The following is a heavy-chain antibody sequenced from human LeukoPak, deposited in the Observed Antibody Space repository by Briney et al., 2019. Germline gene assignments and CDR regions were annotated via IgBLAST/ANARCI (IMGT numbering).Heavy chain of an antibody. CDR3: ARDGVVVVHYYYYYYMDV. D-gene: IGHD2-2*01. J-gene: IGHJ6*03. Sequence: SGGSLRLSCAASGFTFSSYSMNWVRQAPGKGLEWVSYISSSSSTIYYADSVKGRFTISRNSAKKSLYVQMNSLRAADTSVYYCARDGVVVVHYYYYYYMDVWGKGTTVTVSS. V-gene: IGHV3-48*04. CDR1: GFTFSSYS. CDR2: ISSSSSTI.